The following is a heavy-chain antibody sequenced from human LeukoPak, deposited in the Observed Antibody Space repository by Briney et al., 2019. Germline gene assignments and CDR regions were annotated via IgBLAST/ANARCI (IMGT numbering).Heavy chain of an antibody. CDR3: ARARGMDV. CDR2: ITSGGGT. Sequence: GGSLRLSCAASGFTFSSYAMSWVRQAPGKGLEWVSSITSGGGTSDADSVKGRFTISRDNAKNSLYLQMNSLRAEDAAVYYCARARGMDVWGQGTTVTVSS. J-gene: IGHJ6*02. CDR1: GFTFSSYA. V-gene: IGHV3-23*01.